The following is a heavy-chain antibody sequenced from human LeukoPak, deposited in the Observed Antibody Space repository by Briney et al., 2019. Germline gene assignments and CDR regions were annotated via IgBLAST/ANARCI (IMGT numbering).Heavy chain of an antibody. D-gene: IGHD1-20*01. CDR1: GFTVSSNY. Sequence: GGSLRLSCAASGFTVSSNYMSWVRQAPGKGLEWVSVIYSGGSTYYADSVKGRFTISRDNAKSSLYLQMNSLRAEDTAVYYCARRRYNWNAIDYWGQGTLVTVSS. J-gene: IGHJ4*02. V-gene: IGHV3-53*01. CDR2: IYSGGST. CDR3: ARRRYNWNAIDY.